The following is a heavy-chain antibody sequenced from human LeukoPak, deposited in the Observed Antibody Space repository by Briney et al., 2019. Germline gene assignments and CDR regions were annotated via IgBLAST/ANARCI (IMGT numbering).Heavy chain of an antibody. Sequence: GESLKISCKGSGYSFTSYWIGWVRQMPGKGLEWMGIIYPGDSDTRYSPSFQGQVTISADKSISTAYLQWSSLKASDTAMYYCARRDVLRFLEWPPSGAFDIWGQGTMVTVSS. V-gene: IGHV5-51*01. D-gene: IGHD3-3*01. CDR3: ARRDVLRFLEWPPSGAFDI. CDR1: GYSFTSYW. CDR2: IYPGDSDT. J-gene: IGHJ3*02.